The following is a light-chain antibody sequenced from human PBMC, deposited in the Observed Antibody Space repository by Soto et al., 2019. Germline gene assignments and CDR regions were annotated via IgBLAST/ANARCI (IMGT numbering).Light chain of an antibody. CDR1: QTISSW. CDR2: KAS. V-gene: IGKV1-5*03. J-gene: IGKJ1*01. CDR3: QHYNSYSEA. Sequence: DIQMTQSPSTLSGSVGDRVTITCRASQTISSWLAWYQQKPGKAPKLLIYKASTLKSGVPSRFSGSGSGTEFTLTISSLQPDVFATYYCQHYNSYSEAVGQGTKVDSK.